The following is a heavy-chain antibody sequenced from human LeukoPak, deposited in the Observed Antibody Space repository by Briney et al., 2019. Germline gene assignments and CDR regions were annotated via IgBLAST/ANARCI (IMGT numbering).Heavy chain of an antibody. CDR3: ARLPYYDILTGYYKF. J-gene: IGHJ4*02. CDR1: GYTFTGYY. V-gene: IGHV1-2*02. D-gene: IGHD3-9*01. CDR2: INPNSGGT. Sequence: ASVKFSCKASGYTFTGYYMHWVRQAPGQGLEWMGWINPNSGGTNYAQKFQGRVTMTRDTSISTAYMELSRLRSDDTAVYYCARLPYYDILTGYYKFWGQGTLVTVSS.